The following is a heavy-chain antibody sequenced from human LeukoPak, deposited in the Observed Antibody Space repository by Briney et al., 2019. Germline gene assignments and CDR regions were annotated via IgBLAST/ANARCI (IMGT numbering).Heavy chain of an antibody. CDR2: TYYRSKWYN. Sequence: QTLSLTCAISGDTVSSNSAAWNWIRQSPSRGLEWLGRTYYRSKWYNDYAVSVKSRITINPDTSKNQFSLQLNSVTPEDTAVYYCARGPRIAAAGPFDYWGQGTLVTVSS. CDR1: GDTVSSNSAA. V-gene: IGHV6-1*01. J-gene: IGHJ4*02. D-gene: IGHD6-13*01. CDR3: ARGPRIAAAGPFDY.